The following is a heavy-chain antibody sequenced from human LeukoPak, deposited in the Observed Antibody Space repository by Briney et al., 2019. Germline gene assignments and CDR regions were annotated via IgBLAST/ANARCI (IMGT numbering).Heavy chain of an antibody. CDR1: GFTFSSYG. J-gene: IGHJ6*02. Sequence: PGGSLRLSCAASGFTFSSYGMHWVRQAPGKGLEWVAVIWCDGSNKYYADSVKGRFTISRDNSKNTLYLQMNSLRAEDTAVYYCARPYSSSSGVTYGMDVWGQGTTVTVSS. CDR2: IWCDGSNK. V-gene: IGHV3-33*08. D-gene: IGHD6-6*01. CDR3: ARPYSSSSGVTYGMDV.